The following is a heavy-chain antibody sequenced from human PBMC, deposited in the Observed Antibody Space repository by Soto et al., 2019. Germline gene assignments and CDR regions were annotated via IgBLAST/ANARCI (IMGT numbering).Heavy chain of an antibody. J-gene: IGHJ5*02. CDR2: IYYSGST. CDR1: GGSISSYY. Sequence: SETLSLTCTVSGGSISSYYWSWIRQPPGKGLEWIGYIYYSGSTNYNPSLKSRVTISVDTSKNQFSLKLSSVTAADTAVYYCARDSSYDFWSGYLAHHNWFDPWGQGTLVTVSS. D-gene: IGHD3-3*01. V-gene: IGHV4-59*01. CDR3: ARDSSYDFWSGYLAHHNWFDP.